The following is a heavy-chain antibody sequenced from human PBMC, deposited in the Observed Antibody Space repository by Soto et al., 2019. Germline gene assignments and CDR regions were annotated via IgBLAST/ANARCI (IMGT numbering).Heavy chain of an antibody. Sequence: SETLSLTCTVSGASISGFYWSWIRKSAGKGLEWIGRIYATGTTGYNPSLKSRVMMSVDTSKKQFSLKLRSVTAADTAVYYCVRDGTKTLRDWFDPWGQGISVTVSS. J-gene: IGHJ5*02. CDR3: VRDGTKTLRDWFDP. CDR2: IYATGTT. V-gene: IGHV4-4*07. CDR1: GASISGFY. D-gene: IGHD1-1*01.